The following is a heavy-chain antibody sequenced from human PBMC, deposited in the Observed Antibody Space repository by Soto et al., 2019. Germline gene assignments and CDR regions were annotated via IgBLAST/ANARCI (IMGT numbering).Heavy chain of an antibody. J-gene: IGHJ4*02. V-gene: IGHV3-23*01. CDR2: ISGSGGST. Sequence: EVQLLESGGGLVQPGGSLRLSCAASGFTFSSYAMSWVRQAPGKGLEWVSAISGSGGSTYYADSVKGLFTISRDNSKNTLYLQMNSLRAEDTAVYYCAKCGSGWYEVLGYFDYWGQGTLVTVSS. CDR1: GFTFSSYA. D-gene: IGHD6-19*01. CDR3: AKCGSGWYEVLGYFDY.